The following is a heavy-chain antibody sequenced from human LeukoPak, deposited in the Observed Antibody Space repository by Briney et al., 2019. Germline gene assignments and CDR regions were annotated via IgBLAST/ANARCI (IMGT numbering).Heavy chain of an antibody. CDR3: ARGGVDYYGSGTYYLMYYFDY. V-gene: IGHV3-48*03. D-gene: IGHD3-10*01. CDR1: GFTFSSYE. J-gene: IGHJ4*02. CDR2: ISSSDGTI. Sequence: GGSLRLSCAASGFTFSSYEMNWVRQAPGKGLEWVSYISSSDGTIYYADSVKGRFTISRDNAKNSLYLQMNSLRAEDTAVYFCARGGVDYYGSGTYYLMYYFDYWGQGALVTVSS.